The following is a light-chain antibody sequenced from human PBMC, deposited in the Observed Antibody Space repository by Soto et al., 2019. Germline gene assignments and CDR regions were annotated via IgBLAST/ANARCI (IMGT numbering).Light chain of an antibody. CDR1: SSDVGGYNY. J-gene: IGLJ1*01. CDR3: SSYTSSSTF. Sequence: QSVLTQPASVSGSPGQSITISCTGTSSDVGGYNYVSWYQQLPGKAPKLMIYDVSNRPSGVSNRFSGSKSGNTASLTISGLQAEDEADYYCSSYTSSSTFFGTGTKVTVL. V-gene: IGLV2-14*01. CDR2: DVS.